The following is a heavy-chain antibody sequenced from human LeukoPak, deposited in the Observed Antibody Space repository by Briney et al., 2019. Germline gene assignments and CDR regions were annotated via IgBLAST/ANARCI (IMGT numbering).Heavy chain of an antibody. J-gene: IGHJ4*02. CDR3: ARGAILYYFDY. CDR2: IYSGGST. V-gene: IGHV3-53*01. D-gene: IGHD1-26*01. CDR1: GFTVSSNY. Sequence: PGGSLRLSCAASGFTVSSNYMNWVRQAPGKGLEWVSVIYSGGSTFYADSVKGRFTISRDNSKNTLSLQLNSLRAEDTAVYYCARGAILYYFDYWGQGTLVTVSS.